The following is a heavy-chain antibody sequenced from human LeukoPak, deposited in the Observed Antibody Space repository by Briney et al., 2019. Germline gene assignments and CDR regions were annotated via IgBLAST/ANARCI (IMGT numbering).Heavy chain of an antibody. CDR2: ISGSRGTT. V-gene: IGHV3-23*01. CDR3: AKDAYLGSNWLDP. Sequence: LSGGSLRLSCAASGFTFSSYAMSWVRQAPGKGLEWVSAISGSRGTTYYADSVKGRFTISRDNSKNTLYLQTNRLRAEDTAVYYCAKDAYLGSNWLDPWGQGTLVTVSS. CDR1: GFTFSSYA. J-gene: IGHJ5*02. D-gene: IGHD7-27*01.